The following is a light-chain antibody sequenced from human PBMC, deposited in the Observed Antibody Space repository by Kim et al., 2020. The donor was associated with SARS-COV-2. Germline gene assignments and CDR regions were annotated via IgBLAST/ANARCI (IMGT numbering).Light chain of an antibody. CDR2: DVT. CDR1: SSDVGGYNY. CDR3: SSYTSRYTLG. Sequence: QSALTQPASVSGSPGQSITISCTGTSSDVGGYNYVSWYQQHPGKAPKLMIYDVTNRPSGVSARFSASKSGNTASLTISGLQAEDEAEYYCSSYTSRYTLGFGGGTKLTVL. V-gene: IGLV2-14*03. J-gene: IGLJ2*01.